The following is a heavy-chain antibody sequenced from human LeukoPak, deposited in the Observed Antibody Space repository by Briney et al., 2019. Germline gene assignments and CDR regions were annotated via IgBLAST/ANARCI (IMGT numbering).Heavy chain of an antibody. D-gene: IGHD6-13*01. J-gene: IGHJ4*02. CDR3: ARGTIAAAGYYYFDY. CDR1: GFTFSSYW. V-gene: IGHV3-74*01. CDR2: LNSDGSST. Sequence: GGSLRLSCAASGFTFSSYWMHWVRQAPGKGLVWVSCLNSDGSSTTYADSVEGRFTIYRDNAKNTLYLQMTSLRAEDTAVYYCARGTIAAAGYYYFDYWGQGTQVTVSS.